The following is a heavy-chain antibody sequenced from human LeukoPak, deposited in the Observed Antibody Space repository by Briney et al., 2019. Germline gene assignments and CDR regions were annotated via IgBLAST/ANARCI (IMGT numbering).Heavy chain of an antibody. V-gene: IGHV3-43*01. D-gene: IGHD3-3*01. Sequence: GGSLRLSCAASGFTFDDYTMHWVRQAPGKGLEWVSLISWDGGSTYYADSVKGRFTISRDNSKNSLYLQMNSLRAEDTAVYYCAKGGFWSGYSDGAFDIWGQGTMVTVSS. CDR1: GFTFDDYT. CDR2: ISWDGGST. CDR3: AKGGFWSGYSDGAFDI. J-gene: IGHJ3*02.